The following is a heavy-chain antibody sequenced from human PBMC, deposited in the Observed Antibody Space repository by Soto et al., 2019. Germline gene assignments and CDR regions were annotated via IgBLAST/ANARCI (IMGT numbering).Heavy chain of an antibody. CDR1: GYTFTSYG. CDR3: ASTGDGTAIVTENYYYYYYMDV. J-gene: IGHJ6*03. CDR2: ISAYNGNT. D-gene: IGHD5-18*01. Sequence: SVKLSCKASGYTFTSYGISWVRHAPGQGLEWMGWISAYNGNTNYAQKLQGRVTMTTDTSTSTAYMELRSLRSDDTAVYYCASTGDGTAIVTENYYYYYYMDVWG. V-gene: IGHV1-18*01.